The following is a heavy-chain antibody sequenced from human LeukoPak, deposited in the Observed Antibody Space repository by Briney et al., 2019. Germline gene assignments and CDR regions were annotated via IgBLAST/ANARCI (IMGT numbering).Heavy chain of an antibody. J-gene: IGHJ4*02. V-gene: IGHV5-51*01. Sequence: KPGESLKISCKGSGYSFTSYWIGWVRQMPGKGLEWMGIIYPGDSDTRYSPSFQGQVTISADKSISTAYLQWSSLKASDTAMYYCARQWWGKWGIAVAGTFDYWGQGTLVTVSS. CDR2: IYPGDSDT. D-gene: IGHD6-19*01. CDR3: ARQWWGKWGIAVAGTFDY. CDR1: GYSFTSYW.